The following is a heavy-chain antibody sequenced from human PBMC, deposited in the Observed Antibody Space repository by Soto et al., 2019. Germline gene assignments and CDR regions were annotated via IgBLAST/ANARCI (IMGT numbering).Heavy chain of an antibody. D-gene: IGHD6-6*01. Sequence: SETLSLTCAVYGGSFSGYYWTWIRQPPGTGLERIGEINHSGSTNYNPSLKSRVAISLDTSKNQFSLSLTSVTAADTAVYYCARSSIEPRVFMYPFDSWGQGTLVTVSS. CDR3: ARSSIEPRVFMYPFDS. CDR1: GGSFSGYY. CDR2: INHSGST. J-gene: IGHJ4*02. V-gene: IGHV4-34*01.